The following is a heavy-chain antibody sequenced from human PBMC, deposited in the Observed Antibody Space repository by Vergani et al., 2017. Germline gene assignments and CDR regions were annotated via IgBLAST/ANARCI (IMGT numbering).Heavy chain of an antibody. CDR1: GYTLTELS. D-gene: IGHD6-13*01. V-gene: IGHV1-24*01. Sequence: QVQLVQSRAEVKKPGASVKVSCKVSGYTLTELSMHWVRQAPGKGLEWMGGFDPEDGETIYAQKFQGRVTMTEDTSTDTAYMELSSLRSEDTAVYYCATGGSSWYEKNWYFDLWGRGTLVTVSS. J-gene: IGHJ2*01. CDR2: FDPEDGET. CDR3: ATGGSSWYEKNWYFDL.